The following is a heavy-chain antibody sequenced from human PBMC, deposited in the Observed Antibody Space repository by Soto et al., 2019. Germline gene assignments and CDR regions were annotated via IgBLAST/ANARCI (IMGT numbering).Heavy chain of an antibody. D-gene: IGHD3-3*01. CDR3: AGGSDFWWFDP. Sequence: SETLSLTCTVSGGSISSDDYYWSWMRPPPGKGLEWIEYIYYSGSTYYSPSLKSRVTISVDTSKHQYSLKLSSVTAADTAVYYFAGGSDFWWFDPWGQGTLVTVSS. CDR1: GGSISSDDYY. CDR2: IYYSGST. J-gene: IGHJ5*02. V-gene: IGHV4-30-4*01.